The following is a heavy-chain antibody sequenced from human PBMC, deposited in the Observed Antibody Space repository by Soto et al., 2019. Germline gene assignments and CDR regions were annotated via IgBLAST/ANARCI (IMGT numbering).Heavy chain of an antibody. CDR1: GYTFTSYG. V-gene: IGHV1-18*01. J-gene: IGHJ6*02. D-gene: IGHD2-2*01. Sequence: QVQLVQSGAAVKKPGASVKVSCKASGYTFTSYGISWVRQAPGQGLEWMGWISAYNGNTNYAQKLQGRVTMTTDTSTSTAYMELRSLRSDDTAVYYCARLGYCSSTSCQGHYYGMDVWGQGPTVTVSS. CDR3: ARLGYCSSTSCQGHYYGMDV. CDR2: ISAYNGNT.